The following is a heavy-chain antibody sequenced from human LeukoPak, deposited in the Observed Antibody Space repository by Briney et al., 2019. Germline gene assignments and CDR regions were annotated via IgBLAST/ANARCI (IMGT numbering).Heavy chain of an antibody. D-gene: IGHD3-9*01. CDR1: GYTLTELS. Sequence: ASVKVSCKVSGYTLTELSMHWVRQAPGKGLEWVGGFDPEDGETIYAQKFQGRVTMTEDTSTDTAYMELSSPRSEDTAVYYCATGLLRYFDWFRRGPSDAFDIWGQGTMVTVSS. V-gene: IGHV1-24*01. CDR3: ATGLLRYFDWFRRGPSDAFDI. CDR2: FDPEDGET. J-gene: IGHJ3*02.